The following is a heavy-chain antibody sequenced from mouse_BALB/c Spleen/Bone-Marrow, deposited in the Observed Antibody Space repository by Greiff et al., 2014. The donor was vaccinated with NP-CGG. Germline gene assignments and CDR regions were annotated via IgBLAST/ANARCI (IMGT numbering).Heavy chain of an antibody. J-gene: IGHJ2*01. CDR3: GRGAYYYGSSYYFDY. D-gene: IGHD1-1*01. CDR2: INPYNGXX. V-gene: IGHV1-37*01. Sequence: VPLQQSGPELVKPGASVKISCKASGYSFTGYFMNWVKQSHGKSLEWIGRINPYNGXXXXXXXXXXXAXXXXDXSSSTAHMELLSLTSEDSAVYYCGRGAYYYGSSYYFDYWGQGTTLTVSS. CDR1: GYSFTGYF.